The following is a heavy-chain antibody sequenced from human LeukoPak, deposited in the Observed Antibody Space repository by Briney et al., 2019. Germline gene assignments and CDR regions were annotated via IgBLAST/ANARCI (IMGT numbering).Heavy chain of an antibody. CDR2: ISYDGSNK. J-gene: IGHJ6*02. Sequence: GRSLRLSCAASGFTFSSYAMHWVRQAPGKGLEWVAVISYDGSNKYYADSVKGRFTISRDNSKNTLYLQMNSLRAEDTAVYHCARDLRRYYGSGIEYYYGMDVWGQGTTVTVSS. D-gene: IGHD3-10*01. CDR3: ARDLRRYYGSGIEYYYGMDV. V-gene: IGHV3-30-3*01. CDR1: GFTFSSYA.